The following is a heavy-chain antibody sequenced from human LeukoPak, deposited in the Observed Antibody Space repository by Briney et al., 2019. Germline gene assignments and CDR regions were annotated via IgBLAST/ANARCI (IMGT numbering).Heavy chain of an antibody. Sequence: PGGSLTLSCAASGFTFSDHDMDWVRQAPGKGLEWVSSISRSATTIYYADSVNGRFTISRDNAKNSLYLQMNSLRAEDTAVYFCARVGALSSSWLLYWGQGTMVTVSS. J-gene: IGHJ4*02. CDR2: ISRSATTI. CDR3: ARVGALSSSWLLY. D-gene: IGHD6-13*01. CDR1: GFTFSDHD. V-gene: IGHV3-69-1*02.